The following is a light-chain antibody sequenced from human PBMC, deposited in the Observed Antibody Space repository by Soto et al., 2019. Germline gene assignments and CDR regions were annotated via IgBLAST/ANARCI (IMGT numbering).Light chain of an antibody. V-gene: IGKV1-5*01. CDR1: QTITNW. CDR2: DAS. Sequence: DIQLTQSPSTLSASVGDRVTITCRASQTITNWLAWYQQKPGKAPKLLIYDASSLESGVPSRFSGSGSGTEFTLTISCLQPDDFATFYSQQYNINLWTFCQGTKVEIK. J-gene: IGKJ1*01. CDR3: QQYNINLWT.